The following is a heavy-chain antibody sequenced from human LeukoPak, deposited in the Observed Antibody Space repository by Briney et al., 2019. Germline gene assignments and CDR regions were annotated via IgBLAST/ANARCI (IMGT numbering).Heavy chain of an antibody. CDR1: GLTFSNYS. J-gene: IGHJ4*02. CDR2: ITSGFTP. CDR3: AKDYSDSRVADVFFEY. D-gene: IGHD2-15*01. V-gene: IGHV3-23*01. Sequence: GGSLRLSCAASGLTFSNYSMSWFRQAPGKGLEWVAGITSGFTPHYADAVKGGCTISRNNSTNMFHLQLNSLREEDTAVYYCAKDYSDSRVADVFFEYWGQGTLVTVSS.